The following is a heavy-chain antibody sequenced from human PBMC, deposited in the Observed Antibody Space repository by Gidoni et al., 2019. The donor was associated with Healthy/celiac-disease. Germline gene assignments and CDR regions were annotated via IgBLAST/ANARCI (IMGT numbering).Heavy chain of an antibody. CDR1: VYTFTSSA. D-gene: IGHD3-9*01. J-gene: IGHJ6*02. Sequence: QLVQSGAELKKHGASVQFSCHASVYTFTSSATSWVRPAPGPGLEWMGWSSAYKGNTNYAQKLQGRVTMTTDKATSTAYMELRSVRLDDTAVYYCARELFSAAEDDDIVTGYYKGYYYYGMDVWGQGTTVTVSS. CDR2: SSAYKGNT. V-gene: IGHV1-18*01. CDR3: ARELFSAAEDDDIVTGYYKGYYYYGMDV.